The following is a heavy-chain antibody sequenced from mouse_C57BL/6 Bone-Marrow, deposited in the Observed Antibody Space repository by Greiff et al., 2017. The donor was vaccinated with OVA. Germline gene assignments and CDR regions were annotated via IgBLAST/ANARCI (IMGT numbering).Heavy chain of an antibody. J-gene: IGHJ4*01. CDR3: ARDGNYLYAMDY. Sequence: QVQLQQSGPELVKPGASVKISCKASGYAFSSSWMNWVKQRPGKGLEWIGRIYPGDGDTNYNGKFKGKATLTADKSSSPAYMQLSSLTSEDSAVYFCARDGNYLYAMDYWGQGTSVTVSS. V-gene: IGHV1-82*01. CDR1: GYAFSSSW. CDR2: IYPGDGDT. D-gene: IGHD2-1*01.